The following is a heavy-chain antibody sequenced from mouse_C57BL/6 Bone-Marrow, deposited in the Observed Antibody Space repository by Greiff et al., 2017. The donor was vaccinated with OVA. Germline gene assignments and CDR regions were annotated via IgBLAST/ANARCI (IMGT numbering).Heavy chain of an antibody. J-gene: IGHJ4*01. CDR2: IYPRDGST. Sequence: QVQLKESGPELVKPGASVKLSCKASGYTFTSYDINWVKQRPGQGLEWIGWIYPRDGSTTYNEKFKGKATLTVDTSSSTAYMELHSLTSEDSAVYFCARSLIYYDYLYAMDYWGQGTSVTVSS. D-gene: IGHD2-4*01. CDR3: ARSLIYYDYLYAMDY. CDR1: GYTFTSYD. V-gene: IGHV1-85*01.